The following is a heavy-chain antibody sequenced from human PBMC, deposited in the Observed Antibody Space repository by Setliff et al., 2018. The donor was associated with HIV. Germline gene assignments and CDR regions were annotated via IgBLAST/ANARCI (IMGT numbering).Heavy chain of an antibody. V-gene: IGHV4-39*01. Sequence: PSETLSLTCTVSGDSISRRIYYWGWIRQPPGKGLEWIGNFYYSGSSHYNPSLKSRVTISVDTSKNQFSLKLISVSAADTAVYYCAKLLPAADMAREIDSWGQGMLVTVSS. CDR2: FYYSGSS. CDR3: AKLLPAADMAREIDS. CDR1: GDSISRRIYY. D-gene: IGHD2-2*01. J-gene: IGHJ4*02.